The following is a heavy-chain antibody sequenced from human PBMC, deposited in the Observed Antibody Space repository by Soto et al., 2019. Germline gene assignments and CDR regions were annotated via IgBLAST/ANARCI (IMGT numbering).Heavy chain of an antibody. V-gene: IGHV1-58*01. CDR1: GFTFTSSA. D-gene: IGHD6-6*01. J-gene: IGHJ6*02. CDR2: IVVGSGNT. Sequence: ASVKVSCKASGFTFTSSAVQWVRQARGQRLEWIGWIVVGSGNTNYAQKFQERVTITRDMSTSTAYMELSSLRSEDTAVYYCAAEENSSSSIYYCMDVWGQGTTVTVSS. CDR3: AAEENSSSSIYYCMDV.